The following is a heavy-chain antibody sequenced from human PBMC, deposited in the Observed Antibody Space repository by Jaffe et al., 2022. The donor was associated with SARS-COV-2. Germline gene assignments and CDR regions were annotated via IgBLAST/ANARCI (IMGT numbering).Heavy chain of an antibody. Sequence: QVQLQQWGAGLLKPSETLSLTCAVYGGSFSGYYWSWIRQPPGKGLEWIGEINHSGSTNYNPSLKSRVTISVDTSKNQFSLKLSSVTAADTAVYYCARGEGSGSPTPTFDYWGQGTLVTVSS. CDR2: INHSGST. CDR3: ARGEGSGSPTPTFDY. J-gene: IGHJ4*02. V-gene: IGHV4-34*01. CDR1: GGSFSGYY. D-gene: IGHD3-10*01.